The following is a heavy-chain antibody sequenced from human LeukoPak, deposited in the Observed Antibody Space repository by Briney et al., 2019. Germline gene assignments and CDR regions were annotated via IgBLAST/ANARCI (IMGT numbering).Heavy chain of an antibody. CDR2: ISDNGGST. CDR3: ATTPPGRVGYKYLDY. CDR1: GFTFSSYG. J-gene: IGHJ4*02. V-gene: IGHV3-64*01. D-gene: IGHD5-24*01. Sequence: GGSLRLSCAASGFTFSSYGMHWVRQAPGKGLEYVSAISDNGGSTYYANSVKGRFTISRDNSKNTLYLQMGSLRAEDMAMYYCATTPPGRVGYKYLDYWGQGTLVTVSS.